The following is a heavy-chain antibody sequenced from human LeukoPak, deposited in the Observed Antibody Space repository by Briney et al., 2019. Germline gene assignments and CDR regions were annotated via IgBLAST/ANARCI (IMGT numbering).Heavy chain of an antibody. CDR3: ARRDGGYYGSGSNWFDP. Sequence: PGGSLRLSCAASGFTFSSYSMNWVRQAPGKGLEWIGSIYYSGSTYYNPSLKSRVTISVDTSKNQFSLKLSSVTAADTAVYYCARRDGGYYGSGSNWFDPWGQGTLVTVSS. CDR1: GFTFSSYSMN. CDR2: IYYSGST. J-gene: IGHJ5*02. D-gene: IGHD3-10*01. V-gene: IGHV4-39*01.